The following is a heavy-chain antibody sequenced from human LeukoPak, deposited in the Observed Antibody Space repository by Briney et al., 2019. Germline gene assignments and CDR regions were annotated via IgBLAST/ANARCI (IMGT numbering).Heavy chain of an antibody. CDR3: ARRRYPGYSSGLFDY. CDR1: GGSISSSTYF. V-gene: IGHV4-39*01. D-gene: IGHD6-19*01. CDR2: IYYTGTT. Sequence: ASETLSLICTVSGGSISSSTYFWGWIRQPPGKGLECIGSIYYTGTTYYNPSLKSRVTISVDTTNNQFSLKLTSVTAADTAVYYCARRRYPGYSSGLFDYWGQGSLVTVSS. J-gene: IGHJ4*02.